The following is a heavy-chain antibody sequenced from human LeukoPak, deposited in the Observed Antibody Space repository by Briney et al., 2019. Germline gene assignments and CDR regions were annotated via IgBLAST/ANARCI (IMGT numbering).Heavy chain of an antibody. CDR2: IIPILGIA. CDR1: GGTFSSYA. V-gene: IGHV1-69*04. J-gene: IGHJ3*02. D-gene: IGHD2-2*01. CDR3: ARETEGGIYQLLPSGDAFDI. Sequence: SVKVSCKASGGTFSSYAISWVRQAPGQGLEWMGRIIPILGIANYAQKFQGRVTITADKSTSTAYMELSSLRSEDTAVYYCARETEGGIYQLLPSGDAFDIWGQGTMVTVSS.